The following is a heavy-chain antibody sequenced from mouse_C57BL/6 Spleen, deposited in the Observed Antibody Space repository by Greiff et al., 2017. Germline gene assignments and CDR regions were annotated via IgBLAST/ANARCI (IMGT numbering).Heavy chain of an antibody. J-gene: IGHJ2*01. D-gene: IGHD1-1*01. CDR2: IDPSDSYT. CDR3: ARDYGSSARY. CDR1: GYTFTSYW. Sequence: QVQLKQSGAELVRPGTSVKLSCKASGYTFTSYWMHWVKQRPGQGLEWIGVIDPSDSYTNYNQTFKGKATLTVDTSSSTAYMQLSSLTSEDSAVYYCARDYGSSARYWGQGTTLTVSS. V-gene: IGHV1-59*01.